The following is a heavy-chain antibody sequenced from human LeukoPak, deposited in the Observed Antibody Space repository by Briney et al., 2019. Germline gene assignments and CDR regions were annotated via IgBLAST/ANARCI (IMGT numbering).Heavy chain of an antibody. CDR3: TRGDSSGHPAFDY. CDR2: IYYSGST. D-gene: IGHD3-22*01. V-gene: IGHV4-39*07. CDR1: GGSISSSSYY. Sequence: SETLSLTCTVSGGSISSSSYYWGWIRQPPGKGLEWIGSIYYSGSTYYNPSLKSRVTISVDTSKNQFSLKLASVTAADTAVYYCTRGDSSGHPAFDYWGQGTLVTVSS. J-gene: IGHJ4*02.